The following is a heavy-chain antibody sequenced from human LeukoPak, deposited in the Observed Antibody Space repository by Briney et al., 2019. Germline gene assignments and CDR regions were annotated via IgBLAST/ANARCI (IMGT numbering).Heavy chain of an antibody. V-gene: IGHV3-74*01. CDR3: AKEDNIAARSVDAFDI. CDR1: GFTFSNAW. J-gene: IGHJ3*02. Sequence: GGSLRLSCAASGFTFSNAWMHWVRQGPGKGLVWVSRIKGDGTNAYYADSVKGRFTISRDNSKNTLYLQMNSLRAEDTAVYYCAKEDNIAARSVDAFDIWGQGTMVTVSS. CDR2: IKGDGTNA. D-gene: IGHD6-6*01.